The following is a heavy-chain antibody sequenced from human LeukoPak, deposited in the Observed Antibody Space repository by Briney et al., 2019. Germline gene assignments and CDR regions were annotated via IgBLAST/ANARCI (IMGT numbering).Heavy chain of an antibody. CDR2: IYYSGST. V-gene: IGHV4-59*01. Sequence: PSETLSLTCTVSGVSISSYYWSWIRQPPGKGLEWIGYIYYSGSTSYNPSLKSRVTISVDTSKNQFSLKLSSVTAADTAVYYCARVDSGGHYYLDYWGQGTLVTVSS. CDR1: GVSISSYY. CDR3: ARVDSGGHYYLDY. J-gene: IGHJ4*02. D-gene: IGHD2-15*01.